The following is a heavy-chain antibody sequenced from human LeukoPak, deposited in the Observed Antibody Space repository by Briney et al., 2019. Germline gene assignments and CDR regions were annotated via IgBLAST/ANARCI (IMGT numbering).Heavy chain of an antibody. D-gene: IGHD6-19*01. J-gene: IGHJ4*02. V-gene: IGHV3-30-3*01. CDR3: ARTPGVAAVAADY. Sequence: PGGSLRLSCAASGFNFYSYAMHWVRQAPGKGLEWVAVISYDGSNKYYTDSVKGRFTISRDNSKNTLYLQMNSLRAEDTGVYYCARTPGVAAVAADYWGQGTLVTVSS. CDR1: GFNFYSYA. CDR2: ISYDGSNK.